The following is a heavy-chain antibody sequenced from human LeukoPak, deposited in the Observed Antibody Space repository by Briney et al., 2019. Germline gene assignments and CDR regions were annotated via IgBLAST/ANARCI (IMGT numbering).Heavy chain of an antibody. CDR3: AKDGDIVVVPAHFDI. CDR1: GFTVSSNY. V-gene: IGHV3-53*01. CDR2: IYSGGST. Sequence: GGSLRLSCAASGFTVSSNYMSWVRQAPGRGLEWVSVIYSGGSTYYADSVKGRFTISGDNSKNTLYLQMNSLRAEDTAVYYCAKDGDIVVVPAHFDIWGQGTMVTVSS. J-gene: IGHJ3*02. D-gene: IGHD2-2*01.